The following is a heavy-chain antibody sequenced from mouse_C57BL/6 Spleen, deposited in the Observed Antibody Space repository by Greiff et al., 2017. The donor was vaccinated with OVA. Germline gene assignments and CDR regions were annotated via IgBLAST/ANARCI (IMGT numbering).Heavy chain of an antibody. V-gene: IGHV1-52*01. Sequence: QVQLQQPGAELVRPGSSVKLSCKASGYTFTSYWMHWVTQRPIQGLEWIGNIDPSDSETHYTQQFKNKATLTVDKSSSTAYMQLSSLTSEDSAGYYCARDSNYDDMDYWGQGTSGTASS. CDR3: ARDSNYDDMDY. CDR1: GYTFTSYW. CDR2: IDPSDSET. J-gene: IGHJ4*01. D-gene: IGHD2-5*01.